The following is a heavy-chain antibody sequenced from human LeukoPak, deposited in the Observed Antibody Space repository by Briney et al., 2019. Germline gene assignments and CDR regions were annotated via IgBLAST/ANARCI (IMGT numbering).Heavy chain of an antibody. CDR2: INPNSGGT. D-gene: IGHD6-19*01. CDR1: GYTFTSYY. J-gene: IGHJ3*02. Sequence: ASVKVSCKAYGYTFTSYYMHWVRQAPGQGLEWMGRINPNSGGTNYAQKFQGRVTMTRDTSISTAYMELSRLRSDDTAVYHCARVRSSSGWYVFDAFDIWGQGTMVTVSS. V-gene: IGHV1-2*06. CDR3: ARVRSSSGWYVFDAFDI.